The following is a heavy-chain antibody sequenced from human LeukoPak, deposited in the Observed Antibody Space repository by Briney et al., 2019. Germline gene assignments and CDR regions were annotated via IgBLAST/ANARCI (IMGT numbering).Heavy chain of an antibody. D-gene: IGHD1-26*01. J-gene: IGHJ4*02. CDR1: GFTFSSYS. CDR2: ISGSGGST. V-gene: IGHV3-23*01. CDR3: AKDPAWEKLGFDY. Sequence: PGGSLRLSCAASGFTFSSYSMNWVRQAPGKGLEWVSAISGSGGSTYYADSVKGRFTISRDNSKNTLYLQMNSLRAEDTAVYYCAKDPAWEKLGFDYWGQGTLVTVSS.